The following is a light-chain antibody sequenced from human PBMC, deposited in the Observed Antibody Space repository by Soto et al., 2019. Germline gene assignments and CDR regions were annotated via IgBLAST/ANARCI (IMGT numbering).Light chain of an antibody. J-gene: IGKJ4*01. CDR1: QFITTW. CDR3: QQYNNYPVT. V-gene: IGKV1-5*03. Sequence: DIQMTQSPSTLSASVGDRVTITCRASQFITTWLAWYQQKPGKAPKLMIYQASTLDSGVPSRFSGSGSGTEFTLTISSLQPDDFATYYCQQYNNYPVTFGGGTKVDIK. CDR2: QAS.